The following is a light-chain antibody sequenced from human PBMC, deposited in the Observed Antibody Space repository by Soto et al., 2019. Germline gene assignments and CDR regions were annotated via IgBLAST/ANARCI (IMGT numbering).Light chain of an antibody. CDR3: QQYDNLPLT. Sequence: DIQMNQSPSSLSTSVGDIVTITCQASQDISNYLNWYQQKPGKAPKLLIYDASNLETGVPSKFSGSGSGTDFTFTISSLQPEDIATYYCQQYDNLPLTFGGGTKVEIK. V-gene: IGKV1-33*01. CDR2: DAS. J-gene: IGKJ4*01. CDR1: QDISNY.